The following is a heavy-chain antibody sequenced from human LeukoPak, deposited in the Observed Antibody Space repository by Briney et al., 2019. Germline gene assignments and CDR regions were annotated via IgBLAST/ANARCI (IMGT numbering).Heavy chain of an antibody. CDR3: ARGVIAVAGTVGYYYYMDV. Sequence: PSETLSLTCTVSGGSISSSSYYWGWIRQPPGKGLEWIGSIYYSGSTYYNPSLKSRVTISVDTSKNQFSLKLSSVTAADTAVYYCARGVIAVAGTVGYYYYMDVWGKGTTVTISS. D-gene: IGHD6-19*01. J-gene: IGHJ6*03. CDR2: IYYSGST. V-gene: IGHV4-39*07. CDR1: GGSISSSSYY.